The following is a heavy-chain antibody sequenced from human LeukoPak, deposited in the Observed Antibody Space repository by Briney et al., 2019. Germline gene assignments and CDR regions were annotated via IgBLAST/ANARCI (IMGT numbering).Heavy chain of an antibody. CDR3: ARGDRVGVTTGHFDY. V-gene: IGHV3-7*03. J-gene: IGHJ4*02. CDR2: IKQDGSET. CDR1: GFTFSSYG. D-gene: IGHD1-26*01. Sequence: GGSLRLSCAASGFTFSSYGMHWVRQAPGKGLEWVANIKQDGSETYYVDSVKGRFTISRDNAKDSVFLQMNSLRAEDTAVYYCARGDRVGVTTGHFDYWGQGTLVTVSS.